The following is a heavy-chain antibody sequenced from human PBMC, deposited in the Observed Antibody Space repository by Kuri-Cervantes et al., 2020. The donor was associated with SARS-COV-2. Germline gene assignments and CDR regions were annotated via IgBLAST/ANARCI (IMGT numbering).Heavy chain of an antibody. D-gene: IGHD3-3*01. Sequence: SGPTLVKPTQTLTLTCTFSGFSLSTSGMCVSWIRQPPGKALEWLARIDWDDDKYYSTSLKTRLTISKDTSKNQVVPTMTNMDPVDTATYYCVRSTYDFWSGSGGIALNDYWGQGTLVTVSS. J-gene: IGHJ4*02. CDR3: VRSTYDFWSGSGGIALNDY. CDR1: GFSLSTSGMC. CDR2: IDWDDDK. V-gene: IGHV2-70*11.